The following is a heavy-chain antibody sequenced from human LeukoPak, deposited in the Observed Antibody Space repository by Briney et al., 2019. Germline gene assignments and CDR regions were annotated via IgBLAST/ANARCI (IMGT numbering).Heavy chain of an antibody. V-gene: IGHV4-4*02. D-gene: IGHD6-13*01. CDR2: VFHSGSS. J-gene: IGHJ5*02. Sequence: SETLSLTCAVFGGSISSSNWWSWVRQPPGKGLEWIGEVFHSGSSNYNPSLKSRVTISVDKSKNQFSLKLSSVTAADTAVYYCATALMYSSRSFDPWGQGTLVTVSS. CDR1: GGSISSSNW. CDR3: ATALMYSSRSFDP.